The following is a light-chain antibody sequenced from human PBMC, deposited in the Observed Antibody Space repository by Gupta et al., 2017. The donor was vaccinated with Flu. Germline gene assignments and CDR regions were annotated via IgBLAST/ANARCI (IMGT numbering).Light chain of an antibody. Sequence: VTLTGTGNSMNVGNQGEAWQRLHQGHPPKVLYDRNNNRPSGIAEGFSASRSGNTASMTITGLQTEEEADYYCSAWDSSLNDGVFGGGAKVTVL. CDR1: SMNVGNQG. V-gene: IGLV10-54*04. CDR3: SAWDSSLNDGV. CDR2: RNN. J-gene: IGLJ3*02.